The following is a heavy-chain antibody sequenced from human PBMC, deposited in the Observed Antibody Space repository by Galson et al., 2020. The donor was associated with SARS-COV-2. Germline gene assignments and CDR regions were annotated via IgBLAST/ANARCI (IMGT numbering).Heavy chain of an antibody. D-gene: IGHD3-10*01. Sequence: ASVTVSCKVSGYTLTAFSMHWVRQAPGKGLEWMGGFDPEVGEIIYAQKFQGRVTMTEDTSRDTAYMELRSLGSEDTAVYYCAILGFGGAFELWGQGTKGTVS. CDR1: GYTLTAFS. CDR2: FDPEVGEI. CDR3: AILGFGGAFEL. J-gene: IGHJ3*01. V-gene: IGHV1-24*01.